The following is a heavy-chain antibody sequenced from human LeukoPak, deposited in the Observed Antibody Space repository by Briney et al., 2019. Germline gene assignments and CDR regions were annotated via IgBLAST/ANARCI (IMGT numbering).Heavy chain of an antibody. CDR1: GGTFSSYA. CDR3: ARDPRRVLWFGELTSLTTYGMDV. D-gene: IGHD3-10*01. V-gene: IGHV1-69*04. CDR2: IIPILGIA. J-gene: IGHJ6*02. Sequence: ASVKVSCKASGGTFSSYAISWVRQAPGQGLEWMGRIIPILGIANYAQKFQGRVTITADKSTSTAYMELSSLRSEDTAVYYCARDPRRVLWFGELTSLTTYGMDVWGQGTTVTVSS.